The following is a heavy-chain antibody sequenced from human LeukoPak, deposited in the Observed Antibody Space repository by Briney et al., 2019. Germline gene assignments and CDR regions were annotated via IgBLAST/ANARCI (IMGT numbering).Heavy chain of an antibody. CDR3: ARDTGTTESSDY. CDR1: VYTFTGYY. Sequence: ASVKVSCKASVYTFTGYYMHWVRQAPGQGLEWMGWINPNSGGTNYAQKFQGRVTMTRDTSTSTVYMELSSLRSEDTAVYYCARDTGTTESSDYWGQGTLVTVSS. V-gene: IGHV1-2*02. CDR2: INPNSGGT. J-gene: IGHJ4*02. D-gene: IGHD1-7*01.